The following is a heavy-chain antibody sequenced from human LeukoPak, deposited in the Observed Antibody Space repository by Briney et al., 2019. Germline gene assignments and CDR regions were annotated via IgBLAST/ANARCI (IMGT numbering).Heavy chain of an antibody. D-gene: IGHD1-26*01. J-gene: IGHJ4*02. CDR1: GGTFISYT. Sequence: SVKVSCKASGGTFISYTISWVRQAPGQGIEWMGRIIPILGIANYAQKFQGRGTITADKSKSTDYMELSSLRSEDTAVYYCARDSGGSYYRSTPYWGQGTLVTVSS. CDR3: ARDSGGSYYRSTPY. CDR2: IIPILGIA. V-gene: IGHV1-69*04.